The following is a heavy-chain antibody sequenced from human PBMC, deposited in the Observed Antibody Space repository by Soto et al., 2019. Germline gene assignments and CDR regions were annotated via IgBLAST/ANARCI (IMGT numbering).Heavy chain of an antibody. V-gene: IGHV1-69*01. CDR3: AREGTTYYDYVWGSYRDYYFDY. Sequence: QVQLVQSGAEVKKPGSSVKVSCKASGGTFSSYAISWVRQAPGQGLEWMGGIIPIFGTANYAQKFQGRVTITADESTSTAYMELSSLRSEDTAVYYCAREGTTYYDYVWGSYRDYYFDYWGQGTLVTVSS. CDR1: GGTFSSYA. J-gene: IGHJ4*02. CDR2: IIPIFGTA. D-gene: IGHD3-16*02.